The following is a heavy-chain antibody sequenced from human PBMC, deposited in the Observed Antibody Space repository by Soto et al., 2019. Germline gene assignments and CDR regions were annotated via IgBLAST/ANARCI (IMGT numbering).Heavy chain of an antibody. CDR1: GGSISSGDYY. D-gene: IGHD3-10*01. CDR2: IYYSGST. V-gene: IGHV4-30-4*01. J-gene: IGHJ4*02. Sequence: SETLSLTCTVSGGSISSGDYYWSWIRQPPGKGLEWIGYIYYSGSTYYNPSLKSRVTISVDTSKNQFSLKLSSVAAADTAAYYCARHGSGSWDLDYWGQGTLVTVSS. CDR3: ARHGSGSWDLDY.